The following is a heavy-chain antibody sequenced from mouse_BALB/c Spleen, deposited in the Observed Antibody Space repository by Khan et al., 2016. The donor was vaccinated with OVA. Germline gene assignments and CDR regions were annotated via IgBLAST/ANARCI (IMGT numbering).Heavy chain of an antibody. D-gene: IGHD1-1*02. CDR3: AREGDGGGLAY. CDR1: GFTFTDYY. V-gene: IGHV5-12*02. CDR2: ISNRGTTT. Sequence: EVELVESGGGFMQPGGSLNLSCATSGFTFTDYYMYWVRQTPEKRLEWVAYISNRGTTTYYPDTVGGRFTISRDNAKKTLDLQMNRLKSEDTAIYYCAREGDGGGLAYWGQGTLVTVSA. J-gene: IGHJ3*01.